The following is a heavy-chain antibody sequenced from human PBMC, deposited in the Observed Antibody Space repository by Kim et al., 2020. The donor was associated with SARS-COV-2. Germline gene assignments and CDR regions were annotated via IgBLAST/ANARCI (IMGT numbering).Heavy chain of an antibody. CDR2: INHSGST. CDR1: GGSFSGYY. V-gene: IGHV4-34*01. Sequence: SETLSLTCAVYGGSFSGYYWSWIRQPPGKGLEWIGEINHSGSTNYNPSLKSRVTISVDTSKNQFSLKLSSVTAADTAVYYCARGVFVAGTISGDPYYFD. J-gene: IGHJ4*01. D-gene: IGHD6-19*01. CDR3: ARGVFVAGTISGDPYYFD.